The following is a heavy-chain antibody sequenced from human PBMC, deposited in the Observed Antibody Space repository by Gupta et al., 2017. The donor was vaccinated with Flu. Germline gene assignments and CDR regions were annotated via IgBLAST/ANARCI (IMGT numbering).Heavy chain of an antibody. V-gene: IGHV4-34*13. D-gene: IGHD6-13*01. Sequence: RQSPGKGLEWIGEINRGGSATYNPALQSRVTISVDTNIKQFSLRMMSVTAADTGVYYCARGTYSSSWSSNFDRWGLGTLVTVSS. CDR3: ARGTYSSSWSSNFDR. J-gene: IGHJ4*02. CDR2: INRGGSA.